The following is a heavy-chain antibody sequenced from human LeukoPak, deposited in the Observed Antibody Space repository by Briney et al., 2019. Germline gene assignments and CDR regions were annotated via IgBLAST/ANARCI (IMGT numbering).Heavy chain of an antibody. Sequence: GGSLRLSCAASGFTVSSNYMNWVRQAPGKGLEWVSSISSSGSYIYYADSVKGRFNIFRDHAKTSLYLQMDSLRAEDTAVYYCARDSYDSSGYLDYWGQGTLVTVSS. V-gene: IGHV3-21*01. CDR2: ISSSGSYI. J-gene: IGHJ4*02. CDR3: ARDSYDSSGYLDY. CDR1: GFTVSSNY. D-gene: IGHD3-22*01.